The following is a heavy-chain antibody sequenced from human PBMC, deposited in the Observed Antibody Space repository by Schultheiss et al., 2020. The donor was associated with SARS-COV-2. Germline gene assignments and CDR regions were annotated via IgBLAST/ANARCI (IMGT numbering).Heavy chain of an antibody. CDR3: ARGTYYYDSSGYYTYYYGMDV. Sequence: GSLRLSCTVSGGSISSYYWSWIRQPAGKGLEWIGRIYTSGSTNYNPSLKSRVTMSVDTSKNQFSLKLSSVTAADTAVYYCARGTYYYDSSGYYTYYYGMDVWGQGTTVTVSS. CDR2: IYTSGST. J-gene: IGHJ6*02. V-gene: IGHV4-4*07. CDR1: GGSISSYY. D-gene: IGHD3-22*01.